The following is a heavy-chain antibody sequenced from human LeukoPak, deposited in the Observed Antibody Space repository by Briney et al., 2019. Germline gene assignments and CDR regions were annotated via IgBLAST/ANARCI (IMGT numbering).Heavy chain of an antibody. J-gene: IGHJ5*02. CDR1: GFTFSSYA. V-gene: IGHV3-30-3*01. CDR2: ISYDGSNK. D-gene: IGHD2-15*01. Sequence: PGGSLRLSCAASGFTFSSYAMHWVRQAPGKGLEWVAVISYDGSNKYYADSVKGRFTISRDNSKNTLYLQMNSLRAEDTAVYYCAREVDTAMVPYSGYDSVVVVAATPPWFDPWGQGTLVTVSS. CDR3: AREVDTAMVPYSGYDSVVVVAATPPWFDP.